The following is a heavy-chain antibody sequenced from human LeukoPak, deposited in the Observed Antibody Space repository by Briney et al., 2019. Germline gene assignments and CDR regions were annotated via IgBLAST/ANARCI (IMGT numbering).Heavy chain of an antibody. CDR3: ARGYDFWSGYYVHYCYGMDV. CDR2: INPNSGGT. V-gene: IGHV1-2*02. D-gene: IGHD3-3*01. Sequence: ASVKVSCKASGYTFTGYYMHWVRQAPGQGLEWMGWINPNSGGTNYAQKFQGRVTMTRDTSISTAYMELSRLRSDDTAVYYCARGYDFWSGYYVHYCYGMDVWGQGTTVTVSS. CDR1: GYTFTGYY. J-gene: IGHJ6*02.